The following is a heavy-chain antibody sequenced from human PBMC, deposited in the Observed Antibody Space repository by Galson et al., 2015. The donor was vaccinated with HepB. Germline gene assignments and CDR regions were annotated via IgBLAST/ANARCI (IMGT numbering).Heavy chain of an antibody. J-gene: IGHJ4*02. V-gene: IGHV3-72*01. Sequence: LRLSCAASGFTFSDHYMDWVRQAPGKGLEWVGRTRNKANSYTTEYAASVKGRFTISRDDSKNSLYLQMNSLKTEDTAVYYCARVPNYYDSSGYSDFDYWGQGTLVTVSS. CDR1: GFTFSDHY. CDR2: TRNKANSYTT. D-gene: IGHD3-22*01. CDR3: ARVPNYYDSSGYSDFDY.